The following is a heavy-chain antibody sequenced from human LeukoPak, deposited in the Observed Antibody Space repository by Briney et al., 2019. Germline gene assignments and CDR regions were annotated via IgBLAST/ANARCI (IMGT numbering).Heavy chain of an antibody. V-gene: IGHV3-7*01. CDR2: IKQDGSEK. D-gene: IGHD5-12*01. CDR1: GFTFSSYW. Sequence: GGSLRLSCAASGFTFSSYWMSWVRQAPGKGLEWVANIKQDGSEKYYVDSVKGRFTISRDNAKNSLYLQMNSLRAEDMAVYYCARLNSGYDYRFDYWGQGTLVTVSS. CDR3: ARLNSGYDYRFDY. J-gene: IGHJ4*02.